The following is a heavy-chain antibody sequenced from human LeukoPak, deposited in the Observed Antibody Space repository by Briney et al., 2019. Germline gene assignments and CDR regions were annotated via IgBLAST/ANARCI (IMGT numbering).Heavy chain of an antibody. CDR3: ARFRYYDSSAQDDY. CDR1: GFTFSSYA. Sequence: GGSLRLSCAASGFTFSSYAMSWVRQAPGKGLEWVSAISGSGGSTYYADSVKGRFTISRDNAKNSLYLQMNSLRAEDAAVYYCARFRYYDSSAQDDYWGQGTLVTVSS. CDR2: ISGSGGST. D-gene: IGHD3-22*01. V-gene: IGHV3-23*01. J-gene: IGHJ4*02.